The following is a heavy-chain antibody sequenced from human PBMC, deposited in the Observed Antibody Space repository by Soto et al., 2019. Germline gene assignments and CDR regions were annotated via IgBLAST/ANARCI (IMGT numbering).Heavy chain of an antibody. CDR2: INSDGSST. V-gene: IGHV3-74*01. Sequence: EVQLVESGGGLVQPGGSLRLSCAASGFTFSSYWMHWVRQAPGKGLVWVSRINSDGSSTSYADSVKGRFTISRDNAKNTLYLQMNSLSAEDTAVYYCARVPRPASYYYYGMDVWGQGTTVPGYS. J-gene: IGHJ6*02. CDR1: GFTFSSYW. CDR3: ARVPRPASYYYYGMDV.